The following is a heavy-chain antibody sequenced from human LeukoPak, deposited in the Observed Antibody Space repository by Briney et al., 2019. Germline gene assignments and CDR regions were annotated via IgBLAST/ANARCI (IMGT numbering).Heavy chain of an antibody. D-gene: IGHD3-3*01. CDR1: GFTFSSYG. CDR3: ASTKGPYYFDC. J-gene: IGHJ4*02. V-gene: IGHV3-53*01. CDR2: IYSGGST. Sequence: GGTLRLSCAASGFTFSSYGVSWVRQAPGKGLEWVSVIYSGGSTYYADSVKGRFTISRDNSKNTLYLQMNSLRAEDTAVYYCASTKGPYYFDCWGQGTLVTVSS.